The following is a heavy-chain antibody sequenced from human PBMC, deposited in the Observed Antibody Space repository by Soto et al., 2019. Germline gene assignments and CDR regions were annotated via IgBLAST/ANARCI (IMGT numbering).Heavy chain of an antibody. CDR1: GGSISTSNW. Sequence: QVQLQESGPGLVKPSGTLSLTCAVPGGSISTSNWCRWVRQPPGKGLEWIGEVDRTGSTNYHPSREQRLNLSVDQSKNPFSRRVTSVPAADTAVYDCARARATIAAAAILDCGGQGPLVTFSS. J-gene: IGHJ4*02. V-gene: IGHV4-4*02. CDR2: VDRTGST. D-gene: IGHD6-13*01. CDR3: ARARATIAAAAILDC.